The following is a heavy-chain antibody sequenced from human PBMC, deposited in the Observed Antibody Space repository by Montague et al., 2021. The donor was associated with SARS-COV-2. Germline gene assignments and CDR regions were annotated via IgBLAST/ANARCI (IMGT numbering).Heavy chain of an antibody. CDR3: ARDFDY. V-gene: IGHV4-59*13. CDR1: GGSISSYY. J-gene: IGHJ4*02. CDR2: MYYSGRT. Sequence: SETLSLTCTVSGGSISSYYWSWIRQPPGKGLEWIGNMYYSGRTNYNPSLKSRVTLSVDTSKNQFSLKPSSVTAADTAVYYCARDFDYWGQGTLVTVSS.